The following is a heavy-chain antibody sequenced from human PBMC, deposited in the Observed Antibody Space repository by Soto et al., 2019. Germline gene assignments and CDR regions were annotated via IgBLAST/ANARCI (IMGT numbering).Heavy chain of an antibody. D-gene: IGHD5-18*01. CDR2: ISSSSSYT. CDR1: GFTFSDYY. Sequence: QVQLVESGGGLVKPGGSLRLSCAASGFTFSDYYMSWIRQAPGKGLEWVSYISSSSSYTNYADSVKGRFTISRDNAKNSLYLQMNSLRAEDTAVYYCARTNVDTAMVPNWFDPWGQGTLVTVSS. J-gene: IGHJ5*02. CDR3: ARTNVDTAMVPNWFDP. V-gene: IGHV3-11*05.